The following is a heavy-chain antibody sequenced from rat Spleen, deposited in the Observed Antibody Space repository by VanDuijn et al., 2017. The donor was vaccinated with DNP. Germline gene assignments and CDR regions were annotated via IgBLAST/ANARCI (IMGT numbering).Heavy chain of an antibody. V-gene: IGHV5-7*01. J-gene: IGHJ2*01. D-gene: IGHD5-1*01. CDR1: GFTFSDYN. Sequence: EVQLVESGGGLVQPGRSLKLSCAASGFTFSDYNMAWVRQAPKKGLEWVATISYDGSSTYYRDSVKGRFTISRDNAKSTLYLQMDSLRSEDTATYYCARLETGNYYFDYWGQGVMVTVSS. CDR2: ISYDGSST. CDR3: ARLETGNYYFDY.